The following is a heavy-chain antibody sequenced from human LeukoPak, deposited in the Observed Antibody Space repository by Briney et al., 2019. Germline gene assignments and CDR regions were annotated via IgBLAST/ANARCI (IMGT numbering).Heavy chain of an antibody. J-gene: IGHJ4*02. CDR1: GGSINNSY. CDR3: ARHNARLRGWIGEVDF. Sequence: SETLSLTCPVSGGSINNSYWSWFRQPPGKGLEWIAYIYYSVSNNYKPSFRSRVTISVDTSRSQFSLMLSSVIAADTAVYYCARHNARLRGWIGEVDFWGQGALVTVSS. D-gene: IGHD3-10*01. V-gene: IGHV4-59*08. CDR2: IYYSVSN.